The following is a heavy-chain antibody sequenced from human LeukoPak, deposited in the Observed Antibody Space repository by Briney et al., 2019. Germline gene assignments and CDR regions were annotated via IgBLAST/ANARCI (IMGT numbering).Heavy chain of an antibody. D-gene: IGHD3-16*02. Sequence: SETLSHTCTVSGGSISSYYWSWIRQPPGKGLEWIGYIYYSGSTNYNPSLKSRVTISVDTSKNQFSLKLSSVTAADTAVYYCARLGYDYVWGSYRPAEYLQHWGQGTLVTVSS. CDR3: ARLGYDYVWGSYRPAEYLQH. CDR1: GGSISSYY. V-gene: IGHV4-59*01. J-gene: IGHJ1*01. CDR2: IYYSGST.